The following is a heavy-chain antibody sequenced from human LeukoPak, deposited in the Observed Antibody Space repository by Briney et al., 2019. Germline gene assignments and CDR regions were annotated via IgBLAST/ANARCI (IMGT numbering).Heavy chain of an antibody. CDR1: GFTFSSYA. Sequence: PGGSLRLSCAAPGFTFSSYAMSWVRQAPGKGLEWVSAISGSGGSTYYADSVKGRFTISRDNSKNTLYLQMNSLRAEDTAVYYCAKDYVWGSYRHQYFDYWGQGTLVTVSS. CDR3: AKDYVWGSYRHQYFDY. V-gene: IGHV3-23*01. J-gene: IGHJ4*02. D-gene: IGHD3-16*02. CDR2: ISGSGGST.